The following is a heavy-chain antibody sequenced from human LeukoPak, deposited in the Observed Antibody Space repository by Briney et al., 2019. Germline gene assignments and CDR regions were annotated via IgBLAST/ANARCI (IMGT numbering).Heavy chain of an antibody. CDR3: ASSYAASTRYDY. D-gene: IGHD5/OR15-5a*01. CDR2: ISSFGDVI. CDR1: GFTFTDYY. J-gene: IGHJ4*02. V-gene: IGHV3-11*01. Sequence: PGGSLRLSCEVSGFTFTDYYMTWIRQAPGKTLEWISYISSFGDVISYADSMKGRFTVSRDNAKNSLSLQMNSLRAEDTAVYYCASSYAASTRYDYWGQGTLVSVSS.